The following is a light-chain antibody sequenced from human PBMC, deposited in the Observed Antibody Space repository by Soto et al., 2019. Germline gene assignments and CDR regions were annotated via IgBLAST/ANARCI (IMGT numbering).Light chain of an antibody. J-gene: IGKJ4*01. CDR1: QSVSGNY. CDR3: HQYGSSPLPGGSPLP. Sequence: ENVLRQSPGTLSLSPGERATLSCRASQSVSGNYLAWYQHKPGQAPRLLIYGASSRATGIADRFSGSGSGTDFTLTISRLEPEDFAVYYCHQYGSSPLPGGSPLPFGGGTKVEIK. CDR2: GAS. V-gene: IGKV3-20*01.